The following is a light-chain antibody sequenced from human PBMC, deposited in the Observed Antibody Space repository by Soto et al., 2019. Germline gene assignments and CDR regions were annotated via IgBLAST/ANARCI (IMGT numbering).Light chain of an antibody. Sequence: QSVLTQPASVSGSPGQSITISCTGTSSDVGSYNLVSWYQQHPGKPPNLMIYDGSKRPSGASKRFSGYKSGNTASLTISGLQDEDEADYYCCSYAGSSTVVFGGGTKLTVL. J-gene: IGLJ2*01. CDR2: DGS. CDR1: SSDVGSYNL. V-gene: IGLV2-23*01. CDR3: CSYAGSSTVV.